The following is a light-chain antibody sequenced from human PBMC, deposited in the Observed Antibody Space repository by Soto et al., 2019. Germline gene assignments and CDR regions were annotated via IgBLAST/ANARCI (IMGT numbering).Light chain of an antibody. CDR3: QQYNSDWT. V-gene: IGKV1-5*03. Sequence: DIQMTQSPSTLSASVGDRVTITCRASQSISSWLAWYQQKPGKAPKLLIYKASSLESGVPSRFSGSGSGTEFPLTISSLQPDDFATYYCQQYNSDWTCGQGTKVEIK. J-gene: IGKJ1*01. CDR1: QSISSW. CDR2: KAS.